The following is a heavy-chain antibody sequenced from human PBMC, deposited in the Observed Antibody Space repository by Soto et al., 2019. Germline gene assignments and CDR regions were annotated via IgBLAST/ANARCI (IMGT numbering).Heavy chain of an antibody. J-gene: IGHJ5*02. V-gene: IGHV3-23*01. CDR2: ISGSGGRT. CDR3: ANAQIVVVPDDIHWFDP. D-gene: IGHD2-2*01. Sequence: GGSLRLSCAASGFTFSSYAMSWVRQAPGKGLEWVSAISGSGGRTYYAESVKGRFTISRENSKNTLYLQMNSLTAEDTAVYYCANAQIVVVPDDIHWFDPWGQGTLVTVSS. CDR1: GFTFSSYA.